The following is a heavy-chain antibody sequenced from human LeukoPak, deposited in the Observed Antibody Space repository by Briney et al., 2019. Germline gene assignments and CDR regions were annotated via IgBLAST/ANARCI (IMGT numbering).Heavy chain of an antibody. D-gene: IGHD3-3*01. CDR1: GFTFSSYA. CDR2: INGSGGST. CDR3: AKGGPEYYDFWSGYFSY. Sequence: GGSLRLSCAASGFTFSSYAMSWVRQAPGKGLEWVSAINGSGGSTYYADSVKGRFTISRDNSKNTLYLQMNSLRAEDTAVYYCAKGGPEYYDFWSGYFSYWGQGTLVTVSS. J-gene: IGHJ4*02. V-gene: IGHV3-23*01.